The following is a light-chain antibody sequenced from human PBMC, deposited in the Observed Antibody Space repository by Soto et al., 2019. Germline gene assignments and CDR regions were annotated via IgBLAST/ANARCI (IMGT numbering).Light chain of an antibody. J-gene: IGKJ4*01. CDR1: QSLNSW. CDR3: QQYHSYPLT. Sequence: DLQMTQSPSTLSASVGDRVTISCRATQSLNSWLVWYQQKPGKVPKLLIYKASRLETGVPSRFSGSESGTEFTLTISSLQPDDFATYYCQQYHSYPLTFGGGTKVEIE. CDR2: KAS. V-gene: IGKV1-5*03.